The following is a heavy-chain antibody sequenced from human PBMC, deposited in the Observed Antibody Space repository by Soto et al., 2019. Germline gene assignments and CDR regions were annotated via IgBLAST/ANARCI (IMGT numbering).Heavy chain of an antibody. D-gene: IGHD2-15*01. CDR2: IYYSGST. V-gene: IGHV4-61*01. CDR1: GGSVSSGSYY. J-gene: IGHJ6*02. Sequence: ASETLSLTCTVSGGSVSSGSYYWSWIRQPPGKGLEWIGYIYYSGSTNYNPSLKSRVTISVDTSKNQFSLKLSSVTAADTAVYYCARDSERYCSGGSCFYYYYGMDVWGQGTTVTVSS. CDR3: ARDSERYCSGGSCFYYYYGMDV.